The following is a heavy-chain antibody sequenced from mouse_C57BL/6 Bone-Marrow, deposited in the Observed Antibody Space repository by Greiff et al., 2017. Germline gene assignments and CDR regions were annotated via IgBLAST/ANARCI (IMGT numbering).Heavy chain of an antibody. CDR3: ARDSNWDAMDY. CDR1: GFTFSSYA. CDR2: ISDGGSYT. D-gene: IGHD4-1*01. J-gene: IGHJ4*01. Sequence: EVQLVESGGGLVKPGGSLKLSCAASGFTFSSYAMSWVRQTPEKRLEWVATISDGGSYTYYPDNVKGRFTISRDNAKNNLYLQMSHLKSEDTAMYYCARDSNWDAMDYWGQGTSVTVSS. V-gene: IGHV5-4*01.